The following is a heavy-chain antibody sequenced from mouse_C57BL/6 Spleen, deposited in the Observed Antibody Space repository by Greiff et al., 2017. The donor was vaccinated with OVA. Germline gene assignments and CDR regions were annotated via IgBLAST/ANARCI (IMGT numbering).Heavy chain of an antibody. D-gene: IGHD2-12*01. CDR1: GYTFTSYW. CDR2: INPSNGGT. Sequence: QVQLQQSGTELVKPGASVKLSCKASGYTFTSYWMHWVKQRPGQGLEWIGNINPSNGGTNYNEKFKSKATLTVDKSSSTAYMQLSSLTSEDSAVYYCARSGYRRDYAMDYWGQGTSVTVSS. CDR3: ARSGYRRDYAMDY. J-gene: IGHJ4*01. V-gene: IGHV1-53*01.